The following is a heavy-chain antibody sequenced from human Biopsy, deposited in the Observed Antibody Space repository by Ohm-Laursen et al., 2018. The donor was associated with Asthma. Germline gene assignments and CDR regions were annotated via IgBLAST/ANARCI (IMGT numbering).Heavy chain of an antibody. J-gene: IGHJ4*02. D-gene: IGHD1-26*01. CDR3: AKRGSYFDY. Sequence: SLRLSCTASGFTFSSYGMHWVRQAPGKGLEWVAVISYDGSNKYYADSVKGRFTISRDKSKNTLYMQMNSLRAEDTAVYYCAKRGSYFDYWGQGTLVTVSS. CDR2: ISYDGSNK. CDR1: GFTFSSYG. V-gene: IGHV3-30*18.